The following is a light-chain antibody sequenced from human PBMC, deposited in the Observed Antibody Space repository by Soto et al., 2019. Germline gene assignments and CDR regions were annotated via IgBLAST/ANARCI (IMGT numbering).Light chain of an antibody. CDR2: GAS. V-gene: IGKV3-15*01. Sequence: EIGLTQSPGTLSLSPGERATLSCRSSQSVSINLAWYQQKFGQAPSLLIFGASTRAAGVPARFSGSGSGTEFTLTISSVPSEDFAVYYCEQYDKWPPITFGQGTRLEIK. CDR1: QSVSIN. J-gene: IGKJ5*01. CDR3: EQYDKWPPIT.